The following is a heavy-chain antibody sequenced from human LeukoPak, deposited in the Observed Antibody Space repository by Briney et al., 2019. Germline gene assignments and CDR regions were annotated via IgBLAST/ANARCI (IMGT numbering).Heavy chain of an antibody. J-gene: IGHJ4*02. Sequence: GRSLRLSCAASGFTFDDYAMSWVRQAPGKGLEWVSAISGSGGSTYYADSVKGRFTISRDNSKNTLYLQMNSLRAEDTAVYYCAKVSGSYTHFDYWGQGTLVTVSS. CDR2: ISGSGGST. V-gene: IGHV3-23*01. D-gene: IGHD3-10*01. CDR3: AKVSGSYTHFDY. CDR1: GFTFDDYA.